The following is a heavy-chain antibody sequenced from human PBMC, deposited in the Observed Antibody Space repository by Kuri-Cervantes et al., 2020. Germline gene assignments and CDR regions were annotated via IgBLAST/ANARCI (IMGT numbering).Heavy chain of an antibody. V-gene: IGHV2-5*02. D-gene: IGHD3-10*01. CDR2: IYWDDDK. CDR3: AHRLYNSRSYIFDY. CDR1: GFSLNTRGVG. J-gene: IGHJ4*02. Sequence: SGPTLVKPTQTLTLTCTFSGFSLNTRGVGVGWVRQPPGKAPEWLALIYWDDDKRYSPSLKSRLTITKDTSRDQVVLTMTNMDPVDTATYYCAHRLYNSRSYIFDYWGQGTLVTVSS.